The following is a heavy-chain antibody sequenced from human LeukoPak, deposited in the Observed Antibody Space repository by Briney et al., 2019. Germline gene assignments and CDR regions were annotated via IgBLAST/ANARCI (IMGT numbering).Heavy chain of an antibody. D-gene: IGHD3-10*01. CDR1: GFTFSSSA. CDR2: ISGSGGVT. J-gene: IGHJ3*01. V-gene: IGHV3-23*01. CDR3: AKNGSGTSRAFDV. Sequence: GGSLRLSCAASGFTFSSSAMSWVRQAPGKGLEWVSAISGSGGVTYYRDSVQGRFTVSRDNSKNTLYLQMNSLRAEDTALYYCAKNGSGTSRAFDVWGQGTMVTVSS.